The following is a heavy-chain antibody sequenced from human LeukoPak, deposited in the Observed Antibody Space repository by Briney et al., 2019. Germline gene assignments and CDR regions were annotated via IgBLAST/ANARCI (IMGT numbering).Heavy chain of an antibody. CDR3: ARKGLSIQFGMDV. D-gene: IGHD2-21*01. V-gene: IGHV3-23*01. Sequence: GALRLSCAASGFTFSSYAMSWVRQAPGKGLEWVSAISFSGGSTYYAHSVKGRFAISRDNPKNTLYLQMNSLRAEDTAVYYCARKGLSIQFGMDVWGQGTTVTVSS. CDR2: ISFSGGST. CDR1: GFTFSSYA. J-gene: IGHJ6*02.